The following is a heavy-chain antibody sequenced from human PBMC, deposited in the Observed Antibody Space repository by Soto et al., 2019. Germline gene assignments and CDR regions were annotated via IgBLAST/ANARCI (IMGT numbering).Heavy chain of an antibody. Sequence: SETLSLTCAVSGYSISSGYYWGWIRQPPGKRLEWIGSIYHGGSTYYNPSLKSRVTISIDTSKNQFSLRLSSVNAADTAVYYCARIPYSSSWYLDYWGQGTLVTVSS. V-gene: IGHV4-38-2*01. D-gene: IGHD6-13*01. CDR3: ARIPYSSSWYLDY. CDR2: IYHGGST. CDR1: GYSISSGYY. J-gene: IGHJ4*02.